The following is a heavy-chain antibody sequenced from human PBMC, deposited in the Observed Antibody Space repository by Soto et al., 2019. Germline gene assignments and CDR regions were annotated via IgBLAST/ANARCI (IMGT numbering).Heavy chain of an antibody. CDR2: INGRGNYI. V-gene: IGHV3-21*01. Sequence: GSLRRTCPSSGCTFSTYTMNWVRQAPGKGLEWVSSINGRGNYIYYAESVKGRFTISRDNAKNSLYLQMDRLRAEDTALYYCVREDGKVGTNSAFDYWGLGALVTVYS. D-gene: IGHD1-26*01. CDR3: VREDGKVGTNSAFDY. CDR1: GCTFSTYT. J-gene: IGHJ4*02.